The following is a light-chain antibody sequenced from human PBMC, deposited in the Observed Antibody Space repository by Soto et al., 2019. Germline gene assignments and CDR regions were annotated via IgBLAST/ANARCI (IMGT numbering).Light chain of an antibody. CDR3: QQAKSFPYT. J-gene: IGKJ2*01. V-gene: IGKV1-12*01. CDR1: RGNYNF. CDR2: VAS. Sequence: IRMTQWPSSFCASXGDRVTIPFQARRGNYNFLTGYQQTPGKAPKVXXYVASNLQTGAPSRCSGSGSVTEFTRTISSLQPEDFATYYRQQAKSFPYTFGQGTKVDIK.